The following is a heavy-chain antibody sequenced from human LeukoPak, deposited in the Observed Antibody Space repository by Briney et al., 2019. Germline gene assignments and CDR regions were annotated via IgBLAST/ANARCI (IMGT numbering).Heavy chain of an antibody. CDR3: ARSGSYAGFFDY. J-gene: IGHJ4*02. D-gene: IGHD1-26*01. V-gene: IGHV4-39*07. CDR1: GDSISSSSYY. Sequence: SETLSLTCTVSGDSISSSSYYWGWIRQPPGKGLEWIGSIFYSGSTYYNPSLKSRATISVDTSKSQLSLKLSSVTAADTAVYYCARSGSYAGFFDYWGQGTLVTVSS. CDR2: IFYSGST.